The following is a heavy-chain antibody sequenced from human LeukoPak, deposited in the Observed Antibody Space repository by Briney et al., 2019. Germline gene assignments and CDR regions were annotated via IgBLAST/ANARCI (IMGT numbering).Heavy chain of an antibody. J-gene: IGHJ5*02. CDR1: GASISSYF. CDR2: IYYSGSS. D-gene: IGHD7-27*01. V-gene: IGHV4-59*01. Sequence: SETLSLTCTVSGASISSYFWSWIRQPPEKGLEWIGYIYYSGSSNYNPSLKSRVTMSVDTSTNQFSLKLTSVTAADTAVYYCARDLSGAPGVNWFDPWGQGTLVTVSS. CDR3: ARDLSGAPGVNWFDP.